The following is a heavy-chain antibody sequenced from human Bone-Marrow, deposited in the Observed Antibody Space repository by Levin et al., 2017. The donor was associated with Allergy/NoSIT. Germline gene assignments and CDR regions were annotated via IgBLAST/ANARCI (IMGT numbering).Heavy chain of an antibody. Sequence: SETLSLTCTVSGSSISSFYWSWIRQPPGKGLEWIGYIYYSGSTNYSPSLKSRVSMSADMSRNQVYLTMSSVTAADTAVYYCARQAVPAAMNGFDSWGQGTLVTVSS. J-gene: IGHJ5*01. CDR1: GSSISSFY. CDR3: ARQAVPAAMNGFDS. CDR2: IYYSGST. V-gene: IGHV4-59*08. D-gene: IGHD2-2*01.